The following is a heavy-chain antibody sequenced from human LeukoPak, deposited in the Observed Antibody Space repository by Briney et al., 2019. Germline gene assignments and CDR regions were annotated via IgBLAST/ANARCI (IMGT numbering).Heavy chain of an antibody. J-gene: IGHJ3*02. Sequence: GGSLRLSCAASGFTFDDYAMHWVRQAPGKGLEWVSGISWNSGSIVYADSVKGRFTISRDNAKNSLYLQMNSLRAEDTALYYCAKDMEGQWLVTGALDIWGQGTMVTVSS. D-gene: IGHD6-19*01. CDR3: AKDMEGQWLVTGALDI. V-gene: IGHV3-9*01. CDR1: GFTFDDYA. CDR2: ISWNSGSI.